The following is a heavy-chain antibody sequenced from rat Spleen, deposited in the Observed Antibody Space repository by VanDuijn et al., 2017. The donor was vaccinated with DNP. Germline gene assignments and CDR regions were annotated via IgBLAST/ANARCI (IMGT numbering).Heavy chain of an antibody. CDR1: NYSITSTF. Sequence: EMQLQESGPGLLKPSQSLSLTCSVPNYSITSTFWAWIRKFPGNTMEWIGHISFRGSTNYNPSLKSRISITRDTSQNQFFLQLNSVTPEDTATYYCAREDFGVPFDYWGQGVMVTVSS. D-gene: IGHD4-3*01. V-gene: IGHV3-1*01. CDR3: AREDFGVPFDY. J-gene: IGHJ2*01. CDR2: ISFRGST.